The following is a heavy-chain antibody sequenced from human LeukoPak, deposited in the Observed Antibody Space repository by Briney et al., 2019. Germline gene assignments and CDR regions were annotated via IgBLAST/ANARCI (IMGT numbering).Heavy chain of an antibody. V-gene: IGHV1-8*01. CDR2: MSPNSGDT. CDR3: ARGPPNWGYDY. D-gene: IGHD7-27*01. J-gene: IGHJ4*02. Sequence: ASVKVSCKTSGYTFTNYDINWVRQATGQRPEWMGWMSPNSGDTGYAQKFQDRVTMTRNTSISTAHMELSSLRSDDTAVYYCARGPPNWGYDYWGPGTLVTVSS. CDR1: GYTFTNYD.